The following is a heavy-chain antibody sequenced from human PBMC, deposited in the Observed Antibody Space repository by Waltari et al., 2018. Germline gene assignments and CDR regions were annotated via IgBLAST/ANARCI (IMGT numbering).Heavy chain of an antibody. CDR3: ARDRRGYFDY. Sequence: EVQLVESGGGLVKPGGSLRLSCDASGSTFSAYNINWFRLAPGKGLEWVSSISGDSRFIYYADSVNGRFTISSDDAKDSLVLQMNSLRVEDTAIYYCARDRRGYFDYWGQGTLVTVSS. V-gene: IGHV3-21*01. J-gene: IGHJ4*02. CDR2: ISGDSRFI. CDR1: GSTFSAYN. D-gene: IGHD3-16*01.